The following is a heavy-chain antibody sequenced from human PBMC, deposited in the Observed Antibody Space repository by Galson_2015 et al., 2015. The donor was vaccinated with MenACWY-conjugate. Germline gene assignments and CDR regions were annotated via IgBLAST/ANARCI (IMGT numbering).Heavy chain of an antibody. CDR1: GFTFSSYW. CDR3: ARYTLGYCSGGSCWNKNFDY. Sequence: SLRLSCAASGFTFSSYWMSWVRQAPGKGLEWVANIKQDGSEKYYVDSVKSRFTISRDNAKNSLYLQMNSLRAEDTAVYYCARYTLGYCSGGSCWNKNFDYWGQGTLVTVSS. D-gene: IGHD2-15*01. V-gene: IGHV3-7*03. CDR2: IKQDGSEK. J-gene: IGHJ4*02.